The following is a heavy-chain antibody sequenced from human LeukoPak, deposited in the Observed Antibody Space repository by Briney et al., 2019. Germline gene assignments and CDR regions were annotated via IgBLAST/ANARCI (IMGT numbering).Heavy chain of an antibody. CDR3: TRVTLDY. Sequence: GGSLRLSCTASGFTFGDYAMSWVRQAPGKGLEWVGFIRGKAYGGATEYAASVKGRFTISRDDSKSITYLQMHSLKIEDTAVYSCTRVTLDYWGQGTRVTVSS. CDR1: GFTFGDYA. V-gene: IGHV3-49*04. J-gene: IGHJ4*02. CDR2: IRGKAYGGAT.